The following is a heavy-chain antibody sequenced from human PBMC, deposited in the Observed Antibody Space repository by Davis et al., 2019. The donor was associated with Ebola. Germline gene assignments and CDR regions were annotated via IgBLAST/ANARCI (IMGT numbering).Heavy chain of an antibody. CDR3: AKEKSTVNSLPPFY. Sequence: GESLKISCAASGFTFSSYWMHWVRQAPGKGLVWVSRINSDGSSTSYADSVKGRFTISRDNSKNTLYLQMNSLRAEDTAVYYCAKEKSTVNSLPPFYWGQGTLVTVSS. CDR2: INSDGSST. V-gene: IGHV3-74*01. CDR1: GFTFSSYW. J-gene: IGHJ4*02. D-gene: IGHD4-17*01.